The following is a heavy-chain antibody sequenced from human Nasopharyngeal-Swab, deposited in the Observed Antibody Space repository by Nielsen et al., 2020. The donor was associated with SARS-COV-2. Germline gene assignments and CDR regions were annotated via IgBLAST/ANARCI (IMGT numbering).Heavy chain of an antibody. CDR3: ARRAGSGWYGY. J-gene: IGHJ4*02. V-gene: IGHV4-59*01. D-gene: IGHD6-19*01. CDR2: IYYSGST. CDR1: GGSISSYY. Sequence: SETLSLTCTVSGGSISSYYWSWIRQPPGKGLEWIGYIYYSGSTNYNPSLKSRVTISVDTSKNQFSLKLSSVTAADTAVYYCARRAGSGWYGYWGQGTLVTVFS.